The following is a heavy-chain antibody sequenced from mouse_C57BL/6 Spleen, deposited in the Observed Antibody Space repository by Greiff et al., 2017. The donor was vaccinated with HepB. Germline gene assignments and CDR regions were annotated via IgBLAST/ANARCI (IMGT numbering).Heavy chain of an antibody. CDR1: GYTFTSYW. CDR2: IDPSDSYT. J-gene: IGHJ4*01. V-gene: IGHV1-69*01. D-gene: IGHD4-1*01. Sequence: QVQLQQPGAELVMPGASVKLSCKASGYTFTSYWMHWVKQRPGQGLEWIGEIDPSDSYTNYNQKFKGKSTLTVDKSSSTAYMQLSSLTSEDSAVYYCARPSGIGDYYAMDYWGQGTSVTVSS. CDR3: ARPSGIGDYYAMDY.